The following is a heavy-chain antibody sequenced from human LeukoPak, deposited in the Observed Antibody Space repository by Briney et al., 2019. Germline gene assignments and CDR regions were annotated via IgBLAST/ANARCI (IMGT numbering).Heavy chain of an antibody. J-gene: IGHJ6*03. Sequence: PLGVPRLSCAASGFTFSSYWMHWVRQAPGKGLVWVSRINSDGSSTSYADSVKGRFTISRDNAKNTLYLQMSSLRAEDTAVYYCARVSYDILTGYAALDYYYYMDVWGKGTTVTISS. D-gene: IGHD3-9*01. V-gene: IGHV3-74*01. CDR3: ARVSYDILTGYAALDYYYYMDV. CDR1: GFTFSSYW. CDR2: INSDGSST.